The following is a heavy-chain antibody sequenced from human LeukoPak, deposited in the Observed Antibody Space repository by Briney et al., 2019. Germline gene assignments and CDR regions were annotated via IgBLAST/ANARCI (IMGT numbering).Heavy chain of an antibody. Sequence: GASVKVSCKASGYTFTGYYMHWVRQAPGQGLEWMGWINPNSGGTNYAQKFQGRVTMTRDTSINTAYMELSRLRSDDTAVYYCARMHYDILTGPFQFDYWGQGTLVTVSS. D-gene: IGHD3-9*01. CDR1: GYTFTGYY. V-gene: IGHV1-2*02. CDR3: ARMHYDILTGPFQFDY. CDR2: INPNSGGT. J-gene: IGHJ4*02.